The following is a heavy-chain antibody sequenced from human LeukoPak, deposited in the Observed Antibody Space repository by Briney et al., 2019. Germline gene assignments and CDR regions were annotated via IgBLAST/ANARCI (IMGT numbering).Heavy chain of an antibody. V-gene: IGHV1-46*01. J-gene: IGHJ6*02. Sequence: GASVKVSCKASGYTFTSYYMHWVRQAPGQGLEWMGIINPSGGSTSYAQKFQGRVTMTRDTSTSTVYMELSSLRSEDTAVYYCASPVVPAAVTPYYYYYGMDVWSQGTTVTVSS. D-gene: IGHD2-2*01. CDR1: GYTFTSYY. CDR3: ASPVVPAAVTPYYYYYGMDV. CDR2: INPSGGST.